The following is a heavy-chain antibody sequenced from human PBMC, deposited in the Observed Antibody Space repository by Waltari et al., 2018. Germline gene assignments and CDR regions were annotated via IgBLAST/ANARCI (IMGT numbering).Heavy chain of an antibody. CDR3: AGSIVVVPAAITSRWFDP. CDR2: CIPSRGIA. V-gene: IGHV1-69*02. CDR1: GGTFSSYT. Sequence: QVQLVQSGAEVKKPGSSVKVSCKASGGTFSSYTISWVRQAPGQGLELMGRCIPSRGIANYARKFQGRVTITADKSTSTADMELGSLRSEDTAVYYCAGSIVVVPAAITSRWFDPWGQGTLVTVSS. J-gene: IGHJ5*02. D-gene: IGHD2-2*02.